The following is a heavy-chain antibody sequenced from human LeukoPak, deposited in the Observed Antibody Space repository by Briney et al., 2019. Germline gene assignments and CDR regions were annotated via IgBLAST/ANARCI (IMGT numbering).Heavy chain of an antibody. CDR3: ARGWGGSGQDAFDI. J-gene: IGHJ3*02. V-gene: IGHV4-39*07. CDR1: GGSISSSSYY. CDR2: IYYSGST. Sequence: SETLSLTCTVSGGSISSSSYYWGWIRQPPGKGLEWIGSIYYSGSTYYNPSLKSRVTISVDTSKNQFSLKLSSVTAADTAVYYCARGWGGSGQDAFDIWGPGTMVTVSS. D-gene: IGHD2-15*01.